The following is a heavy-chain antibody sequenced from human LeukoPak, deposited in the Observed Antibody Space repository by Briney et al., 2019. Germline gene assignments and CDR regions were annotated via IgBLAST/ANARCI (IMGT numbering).Heavy chain of an antibody. CDR3: ASGGYYYDSSGYSHTLDY. CDR2: INSDGSST. D-gene: IGHD3-22*01. Sequence: GGSLRLSCLTSGFTLSTNAMSWVRQAPGKGLVWVSRINSDGSSTSYADSVKGRFTISRDNAKNTLYLQMNSLRAEDTAVYYCASGGYYYDSSGYSHTLDYWGQGTLVTVSS. V-gene: IGHV3-74*01. CDR1: GFTLSTNA. J-gene: IGHJ4*02.